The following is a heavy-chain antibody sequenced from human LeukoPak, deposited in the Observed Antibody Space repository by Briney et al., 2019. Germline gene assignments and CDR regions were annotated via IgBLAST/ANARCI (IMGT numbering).Heavy chain of an antibody. J-gene: IGHJ4*02. Sequence: GGSLRLSCAASEFPFRRYWMTWVRQAPGKGLEWGANIKQDGRENYYMESVKGRFTISRDNAKKSLYLQMNSLRAEDTAVYYCARDLWAQKLPHRYFDYRGQGTLVTVSS. CDR2: IKQDGREN. D-gene: IGHD6-13*01. CDR3: ARDLWAQKLPHRYFDY. V-gene: IGHV3-7*05. CDR1: EFPFRRYW.